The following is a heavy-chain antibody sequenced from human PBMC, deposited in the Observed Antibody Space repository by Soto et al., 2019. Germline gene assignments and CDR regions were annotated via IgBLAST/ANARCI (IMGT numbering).Heavy chain of an antibody. CDR1: GGSISSSSYY. CDR3: AREASRDGYREQFDP. J-gene: IGHJ5*02. D-gene: IGHD5-12*01. CDR2: IYYSGST. V-gene: IGHV4-39*02. Sequence: SETLSLTCTVSGGSISSSSYYWGWIRQPPGKGLERIGSIYYSGSTYYNPSLKSRVTISVDTSKNQFSLKLSSVTAADTAVYYCAREASRDGYREQFDPWGQGTLVTVSS.